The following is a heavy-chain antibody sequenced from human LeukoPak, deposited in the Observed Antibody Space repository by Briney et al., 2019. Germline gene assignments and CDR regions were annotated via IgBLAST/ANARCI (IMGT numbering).Heavy chain of an antibody. Sequence: PSETLSLTCAVYGGSFSGYYWSWIRQPPGKGLEWIGEINHSGSTNYNPSLKSRVTISVDTSKNQFSLKLSSVTAADTAVYYCAIARPVRLLWFGEHPSYYFDYWGQGTLVTVSS. V-gene: IGHV4-34*01. CDR3: AIARPVRLLWFGEHPSYYFDY. D-gene: IGHD3-10*01. CDR1: GGSFSGYY. J-gene: IGHJ4*02. CDR2: INHSGST.